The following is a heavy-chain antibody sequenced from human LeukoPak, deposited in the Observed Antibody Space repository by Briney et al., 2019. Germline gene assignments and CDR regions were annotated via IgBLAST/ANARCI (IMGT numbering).Heavy chain of an antibody. CDR3: ARSGGRSGWSYLYYFDY. J-gene: IGHJ4*02. CDR2: VDHTGST. V-gene: IGHV4-39*07. D-gene: IGHD6-19*01. CDR1: GGSISSSSYY. Sequence: SETLSLTCTVSGGSISSSSYYWGWIRQPPGKGLEWIGYVDHTGSTYYNPSLKSRVTISVDTSKNQFSLKLSSVTAADTAVYYCARSGGRSGWSYLYYFDYWGQGTLVTVSS.